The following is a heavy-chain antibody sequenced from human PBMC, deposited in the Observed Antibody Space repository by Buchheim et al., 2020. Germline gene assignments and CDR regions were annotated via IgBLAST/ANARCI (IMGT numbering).Heavy chain of an antibody. CDR3: ARGRLLWFGELLYFGP. CDR1: GGSFSGYY. J-gene: IGHJ5*02. Sequence: QVQLQQWGAGLLKPSETLSLTCAVYGGSFSGYYWSWIRQPPGKGLEWIGEINHSGSTNYNPSLKSRVTISVDTSKNQLSLKLSSVTAADTAVYYCARGRLLWFGELLYFGPWGQGTL. CDR2: INHSGST. V-gene: IGHV4-34*01. D-gene: IGHD3-10*01.